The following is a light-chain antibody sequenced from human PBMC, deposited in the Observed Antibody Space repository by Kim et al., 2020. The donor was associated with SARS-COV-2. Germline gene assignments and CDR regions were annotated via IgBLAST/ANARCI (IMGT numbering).Light chain of an antibody. V-gene: IGKV3-11*01. CDR1: QSVDTY. CDR3: QQRRSWPLT. J-gene: IGKJ4*01. Sequence: EIVLTQSPATLSLSPGERATLSCRASQSVDTYLGWYQQKRGQAPRLLIYDTSNRATGIPARFSGSGSGTDFTLTISSLEPEDFAVYYCQQRRSWPLTFGGGTKVDIK. CDR2: DTS.